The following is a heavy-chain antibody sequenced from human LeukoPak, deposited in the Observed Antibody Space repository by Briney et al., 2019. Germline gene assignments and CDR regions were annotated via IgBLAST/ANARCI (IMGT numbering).Heavy chain of an antibody. CDR1: GFPFSSYW. CDR2: IRSDASKK. J-gene: IGHJ4*02. V-gene: IGHV3-30*02. CDR3: ARDQGAYYYGSVLDY. Sequence: HPGGSLRLSCAASGFPFSSYWMSWVRQAPGKGLEWVAFIRSDASKKYYADSVKGRFAISRDNSKNTLYLQMNSLSAEDTAVYYCARDQGAYYYGSVLDYWGQGTLVTVFS. D-gene: IGHD3-10*01.